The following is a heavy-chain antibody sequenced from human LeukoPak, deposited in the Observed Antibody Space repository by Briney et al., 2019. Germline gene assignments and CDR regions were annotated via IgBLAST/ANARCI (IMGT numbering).Heavy chain of an antibody. V-gene: IGHV1-2*02. CDR2: INPNNDGT. CDR1: GYTFTGYF. D-gene: IGHD6-19*01. J-gene: IGHJ6*02. CDR3: ARDLYVSVAGRRMGGMDV. Sequence: GASVKVSCKASGYTFTGYFVHWVRQAPGQGLEWMGWINPNNDGTTYAQNFQGRVTMTRDTSISTAYMELTSLRSDDTAMYYCARDLYVSVAGRRMGGMDVWGQGTTVTVSS.